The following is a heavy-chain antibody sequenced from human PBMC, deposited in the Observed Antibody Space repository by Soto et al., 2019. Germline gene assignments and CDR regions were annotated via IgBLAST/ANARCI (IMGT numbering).Heavy chain of an antibody. V-gene: IGHV5-51*01. J-gene: IGHJ6*02. Sequence: GESLKISCKTSGYTFTAYWIAWVRQMPGKGLECMGVIYPGDSDTRYSPSFQGQVTISADKSISTAYLQWSSLKASDTAIYFCARQGHHEEPPPYGMDVWGQGTTVTVSS. CDR2: IYPGDSDT. CDR1: GYTFTAYW. CDR3: ARQGHHEEPPPYGMDV.